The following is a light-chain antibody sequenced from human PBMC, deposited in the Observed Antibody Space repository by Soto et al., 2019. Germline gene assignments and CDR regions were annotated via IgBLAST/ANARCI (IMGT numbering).Light chain of an antibody. Sequence: DIQMTQFPSSLSASVGDRVTITCRASQSVTKFLNWYQLKPGRAPNLLIYVTSTLQSGVPSRFSGSGSGTEFTLTISSLQPEDFATYYCQQSHTTPWTFGHGTKVEIK. V-gene: IGKV1-39*01. J-gene: IGKJ1*01. CDR1: QSVTKF. CDR2: VTS. CDR3: QQSHTTPWT.